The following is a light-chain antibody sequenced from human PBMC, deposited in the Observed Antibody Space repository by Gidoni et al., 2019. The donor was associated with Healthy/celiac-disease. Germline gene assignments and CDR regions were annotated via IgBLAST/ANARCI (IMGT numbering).Light chain of an antibody. Sequence: TVMPPSPLSLPVTPGEPASISCRSSQSLLHSNGYNYLDWYLQKPGKSPQLLIYLGSNRAAGVPDRFSGSGSGTDFTLNISRVEAEDVGVYYCMQALQTPLTFGGGTKVEIK. J-gene: IGKJ4*01. CDR1: QSLLHSNGYNY. CDR3: MQALQTPLT. V-gene: IGKV2-28*01. CDR2: LGS.